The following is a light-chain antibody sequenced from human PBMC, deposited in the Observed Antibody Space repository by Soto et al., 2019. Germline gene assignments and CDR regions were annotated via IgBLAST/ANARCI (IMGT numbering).Light chain of an antibody. J-gene: IGKJ4*01. V-gene: IGKV3-11*01. CDR3: QQRSHWPPLT. Sequence: EIVLTQSPATLSMSPGERATLSCRASQSVSTYLAWYQQKPGQAPRLLIFDASNRASDIPSRFSGSGSGTNVTLTISRLEPEDFVVYFCQQRSHWPPLTFGGGTKVEIK. CDR2: DAS. CDR1: QSVSTY.